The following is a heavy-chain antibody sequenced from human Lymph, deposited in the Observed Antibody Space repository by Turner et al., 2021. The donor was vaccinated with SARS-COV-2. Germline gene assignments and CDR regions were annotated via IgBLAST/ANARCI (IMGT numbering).Heavy chain of an antibody. V-gene: IGHV3-43*02. D-gene: IGHD2-15*01. CDR1: GFTFDDYA. J-gene: IGHJ4*02. CDR3: AKDPGYCSGGSCYSRTYFDF. CDR2: ISGDGGGT. Sequence: EVQLVESGGGVVQPGGSLRLSCAASGFTFDDYAMHWVRKAPGKGLEWVSLISGDGGGTYYADSVKGRFTISRDNSKNSLSLQMNSLRAEDTALYYCAKDPGYCSGGSCYSRTYFDFWGQGTLVTVSA.